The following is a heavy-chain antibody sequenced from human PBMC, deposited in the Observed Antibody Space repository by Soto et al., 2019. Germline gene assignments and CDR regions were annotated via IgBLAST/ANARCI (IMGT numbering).Heavy chain of an antibody. CDR1: GGSISRGGYS. CDR3: ARRYFDWLLGLRTKWFDP. CDR2: IYHSGST. J-gene: IGHJ5*02. V-gene: IGHV4-30-2*01. Sequence: PSETRCLTCAVSGGSISRGGYSGSWIRQPPGKGLEWIGYIYHSGSTYYNPSLKSRVTISVDRSKNQFSLKLSSVTAADTAVYYCARRYFDWLLGLRTKWFDPWGQGTLVTLSS. D-gene: IGHD3-9*01.